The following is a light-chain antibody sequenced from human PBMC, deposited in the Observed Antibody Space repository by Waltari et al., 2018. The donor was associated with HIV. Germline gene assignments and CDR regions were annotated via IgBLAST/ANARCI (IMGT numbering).Light chain of an antibody. Sequence: AIRMTQSPSSFSASTGDRVTITCRASQGISSYLAWYQQRPGKAPKLLIYGASTLQSGVPSRFSGSGSGTDFTLTISCLQSEDFATYYCQQYYGYPPTFGQGTKVEIK. J-gene: IGKJ1*01. CDR3: QQYYGYPPT. CDR2: GAS. CDR1: QGISSY. V-gene: IGKV1-8*01.